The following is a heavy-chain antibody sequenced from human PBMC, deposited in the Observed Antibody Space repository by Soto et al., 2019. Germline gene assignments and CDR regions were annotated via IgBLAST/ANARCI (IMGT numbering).Heavy chain of an antibody. Sequence: GGSLRLSCAASGFTFSSYGMHWVRQAPGKGLEWVAVIWYDGSNKYYADSVKGRFTISRDNSKNTLYLQMNSLRAEDTAVYYYARDRGEFCSGGSCYADWFDPWGQGTLVTVSS. CDR2: IWYDGSNK. CDR3: ARDRGEFCSGGSCYADWFDP. D-gene: IGHD2-15*01. CDR1: GFTFSSYG. J-gene: IGHJ5*02. V-gene: IGHV3-33*01.